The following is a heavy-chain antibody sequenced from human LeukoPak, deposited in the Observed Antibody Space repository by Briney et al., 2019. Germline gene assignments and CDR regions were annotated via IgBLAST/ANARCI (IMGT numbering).Heavy chain of an antibody. D-gene: IGHD5-12*01. J-gene: IGHJ4*02. CDR1: GFTFSSYG. Sequence: GGSLRLSCAASGFTFSSYGMHWVRQAPGKGLEWVAVIWYDGSNKYYADSVKGRFSIYRDNSKDTLYLQMNSLRAEYMAVYYCARALGATIPDYWGQGTLVTVSS. CDR2: IWYDGSNK. V-gene: IGHV3-33*01. CDR3: ARALGATIPDY.